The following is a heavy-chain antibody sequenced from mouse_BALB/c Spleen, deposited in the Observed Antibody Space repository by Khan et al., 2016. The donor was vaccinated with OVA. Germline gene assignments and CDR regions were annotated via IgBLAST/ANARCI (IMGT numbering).Heavy chain of an antibody. D-gene: IGHD2-1*01. Sequence: VQLKQSGAELVRPGALVKLSCKASGFNITDYYMHWVKQRPDQGLELIGWIDPENGHTIYDPKFQGKASIKADTSSNTAYLQLSSLTSEDTAVYYCARRGYGNYWFAYGGQGTLVTVSA. CDR1: GFNITDYY. CDR2: IDPENGHT. V-gene: IGHV14-1*02. CDR3: ARRGYGNYWFAY. J-gene: IGHJ3*01.